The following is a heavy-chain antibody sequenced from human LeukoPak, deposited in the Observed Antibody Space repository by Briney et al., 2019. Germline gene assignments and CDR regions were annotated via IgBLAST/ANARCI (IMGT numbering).Heavy chain of an antibody. CDR3: ARFYCSSTSCLEDY. CDR1: GFTFSSYW. CDR2: INSDGSST. J-gene: IGHJ4*02. D-gene: IGHD2-2*01. Sequence: GGSLRLSCAAPGFTFSSYWMHWVRQAPGKGLVWVSRINSDGSSTSYADSVKGRFTISRDSAKNTLYLQMNSLRAEDTAVYYCARFYCSSTSCLEDYWGQGTLVTVSS. V-gene: IGHV3-74*01.